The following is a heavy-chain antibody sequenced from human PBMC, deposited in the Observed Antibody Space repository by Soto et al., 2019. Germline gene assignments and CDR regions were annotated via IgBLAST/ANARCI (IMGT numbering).Heavy chain of an antibody. Sequence: EVQILESGGGMVQPGGSLRLSCAGSGFMFSSFAMTWVRQAPGKGLEWVSTTRSNGEHTYYADSVKGRFTVSRDNFKNTLFLEMSRLRAEDSAIYYCAKDSKSVSVSAARVYGMDVWGQGTTVTVSS. CDR2: TRSNGEHT. CDR1: GFMFSSFA. CDR3: AKDSKSVSVSAARVYGMDV. V-gene: IGHV3-23*01. D-gene: IGHD2-2*01. J-gene: IGHJ6*02.